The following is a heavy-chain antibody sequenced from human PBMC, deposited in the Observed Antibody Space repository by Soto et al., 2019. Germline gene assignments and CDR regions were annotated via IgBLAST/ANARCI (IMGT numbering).Heavy chain of an antibody. V-gene: IGHV1-69*06. D-gene: IGHD3-16*02. CDR2: IIPIFGTA. CDR3: ARNRFDYDYVWGSYRPQHHPIFDY. CDR1: GGTFSSYA. Sequence: SVKVSCKASGGTFSSYAISWVRQAPGQGLEWMGGIIPIFGTANYAQKFQGRVTITADKSTSTAYMEMSSLRSEDTAVYYCARNRFDYDYVWGSYRPQHHPIFDYWGQGTLVTVSS. J-gene: IGHJ4*02.